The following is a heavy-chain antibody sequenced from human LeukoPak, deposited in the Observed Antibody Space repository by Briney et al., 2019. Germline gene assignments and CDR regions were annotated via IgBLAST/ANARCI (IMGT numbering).Heavy chain of an antibody. CDR1: GFTFSRYW. J-gene: IGHJ4*02. Sequence: TGGSLRLSCAASGFTFSRYWMHWVRQAPGKGLVWVSRINTDGSSTNYADSVKGRFTISRDNAKNTLYLQMNSLRAEDTAVYYCARMEVRGTIRNLGYWGQGAPVTVSS. CDR3: ARMEVRGTIRNLGY. D-gene: IGHD3-10*01. CDR2: INTDGSST. V-gene: IGHV3-74*01.